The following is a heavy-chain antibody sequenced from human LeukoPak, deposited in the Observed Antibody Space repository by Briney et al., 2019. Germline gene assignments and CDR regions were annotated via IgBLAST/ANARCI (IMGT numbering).Heavy chain of an antibody. D-gene: IGHD2-2*01. CDR1: GFAFSNYE. CDR2: ISPSSGTI. CDR3: VRVRYCSSTNCHGGWFDP. Sequence: EGSLRPSCAASGFAFSNYEMNWVRQAPGKGLEWVSYISPSSGTITYADSVKGRFTISRDNAKNSLYLQMNSLGAEDTAVYYCVRVRYCSSTNCHGGWFDPWGQGTLVTVSS. V-gene: IGHV3-48*03. J-gene: IGHJ5*02.